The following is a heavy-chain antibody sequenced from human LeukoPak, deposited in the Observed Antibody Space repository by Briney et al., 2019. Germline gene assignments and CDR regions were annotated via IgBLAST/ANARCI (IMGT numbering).Heavy chain of an antibody. Sequence: GGSLRLSCAASGFTFSDYYMSWIRQAPGKGLEWVSYISSSGSTIYYADSVKGQFTISRDNAKNSLYLQMNSLRAEDTAVYYCAREHGYTSSWYVNYWGRGTLVTVSS. V-gene: IGHV3-11*04. CDR2: ISSSGSTI. D-gene: IGHD6-13*01. J-gene: IGHJ4*02. CDR1: GFTFSDYY. CDR3: AREHGYTSSWYVNY.